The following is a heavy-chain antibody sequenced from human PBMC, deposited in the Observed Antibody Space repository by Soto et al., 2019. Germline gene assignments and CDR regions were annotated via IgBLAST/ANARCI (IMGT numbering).Heavy chain of an antibody. J-gene: IGHJ1*01. D-gene: IGHD3-22*01. CDR2: ISSSSSYT. CDR3: LRATSDSLFHD. V-gene: IGHV3-11*06. CDR1: GFPFSDYY. Sequence: PGGSLNLSCTASGFPFSDYYMSWIRQAPGKGLEWVSYISSSSSYTNYADSVKGRFTISRDDAKNSLYLQMNSLRDEDTAVYYCLRATSDSLFHDWGQGTVVTVSS.